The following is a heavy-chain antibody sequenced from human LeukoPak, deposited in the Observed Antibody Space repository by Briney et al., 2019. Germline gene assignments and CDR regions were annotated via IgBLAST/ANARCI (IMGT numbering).Heavy chain of an antibody. J-gene: IGHJ4*02. CDR2: IYYSGTT. Sequence: SETLSLTCTVSGDSISSYYWTWIRQPPGKGLEWIGYIYYSGTTNYNPSLKSRVTISVDTSKNQFSLKLCSVTAADTAVYYCASGRPLGFDYWGQGTLVTVSS. D-gene: IGHD1-26*01. V-gene: IGHV4-59*01. CDR1: GDSISSYY. CDR3: ASGRPLGFDY.